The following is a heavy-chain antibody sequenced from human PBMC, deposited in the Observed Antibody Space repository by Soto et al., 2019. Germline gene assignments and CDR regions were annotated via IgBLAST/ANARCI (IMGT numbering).Heavy chain of an antibody. CDR2: INHNGDT. J-gene: IGHJ4*02. CDR3: AREWGFCDGPRCFPLFYY. CDR1: GGSFSGFQ. D-gene: IGHD2-21*01. Sequence: VQLQQWGAGVLKPSETLSLTCAAHGGSFSGFQWSWIRQAPGQGLEWIGEINHNGDTNYNPSLKSRVTISIDTSKNEFALKLTSVTAGDTARYYCAREWGFCDGPRCFPLFYYWGQGVLVTVSS. V-gene: IGHV4-34*01.